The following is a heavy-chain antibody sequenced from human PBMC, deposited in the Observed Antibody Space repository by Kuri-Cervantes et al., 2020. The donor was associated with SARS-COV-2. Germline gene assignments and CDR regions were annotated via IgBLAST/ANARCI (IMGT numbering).Heavy chain of an antibody. CDR2: ISYDGSNK. D-gene: IGHD3-3*01. CDR1: GFTFSSYG. V-gene: IGHV3-30*18. J-gene: IGHJ6*02. CDR3: AKEEKVLRFLEWLGGMDV. Sequence: LSLTCAASGFTFSSYGMHWVRQAPGKGPEWVAVISYDGSNKYYADSVKGRFTISRDNSKNTLYLQMNSLRAEDTAVYYCAKEEKVLRFLEWLGGMDVWGQGTTVTVSS.